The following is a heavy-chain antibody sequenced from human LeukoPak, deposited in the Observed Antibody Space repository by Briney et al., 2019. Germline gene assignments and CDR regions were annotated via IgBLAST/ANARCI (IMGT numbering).Heavy chain of an antibody. CDR3: AKDATYGYNWFDP. CDR1: AFTFSNYA. J-gene: IGHJ5*02. CDR2: ISGSGGST. V-gene: IGHV3-23*01. Sequence: PGGSLRLSCAASAFTFSNYALSWVRQAPGKGLEWVSAISGSGGSTYYADSVKGRFTISRDNSKHTLYLQMRSLRAGDTAVYYCAKDATYGYNWFDPWGQGTLVTVSS. D-gene: IGHD3-10*01.